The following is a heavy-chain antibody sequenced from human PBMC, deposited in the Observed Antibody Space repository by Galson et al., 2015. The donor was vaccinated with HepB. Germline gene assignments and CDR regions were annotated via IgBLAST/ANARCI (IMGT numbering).Heavy chain of an antibody. D-gene: IGHD3-10*01. CDR2: INHSGST. CDR3: ARIAGSGSWAVDI. J-gene: IGHJ3*02. Sequence: ETLSLTCAVYGGSFSGYYWSWIRQPPGKGLEWIGEINHSGSTNYNPSLKSRVTISVDTSKNQFSLKLSSVTAADTAVYYCARIAGSGSWAVDIWGQGTMVTVSS. CDR1: GGSFSGYY. V-gene: IGHV4-34*01.